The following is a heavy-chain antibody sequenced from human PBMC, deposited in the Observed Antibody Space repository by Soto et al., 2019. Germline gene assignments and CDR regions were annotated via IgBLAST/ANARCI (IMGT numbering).Heavy chain of an antibody. CDR1: GLTFRNYW. J-gene: IGHJ4*02. CDR3: ARGPW. CDR2: INEDGGAK. Sequence: EVQLVESGGGLVQPGESLRLSCAASGLTFRNYWVSWVRQAPGQGLEWVASINEDGGAKYFLDSVKGRFIISRDNARSTLSLQMNSLRAEDTAVYYCARGPWWGQGTLVTVSS. V-gene: IGHV3-7*01.